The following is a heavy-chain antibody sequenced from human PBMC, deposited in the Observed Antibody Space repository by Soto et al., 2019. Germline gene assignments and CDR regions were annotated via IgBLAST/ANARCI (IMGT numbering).Heavy chain of an antibody. Sequence: PSETLSLTCTVSGGSISSYYWSWVRQPPGKCLEWIGYIYYSGSTYYNPSLKSRVTLSVDTSKNQFSLKLSSVIAADTAVYYCAGLQSMRLSGLDPWGQGTLVTVSS. CDR2: IYYSGST. D-gene: IGHD3-16*02. CDR1: GGSISSYY. V-gene: IGHV4-59*06. J-gene: IGHJ5*02. CDR3: AGLQSMRLSGLDP.